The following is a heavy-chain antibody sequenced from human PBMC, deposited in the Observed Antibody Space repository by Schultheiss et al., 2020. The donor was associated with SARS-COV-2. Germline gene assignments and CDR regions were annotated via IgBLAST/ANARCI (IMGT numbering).Heavy chain of an antibody. J-gene: IGHJ6*03. CDR2: IYSGGDT. Sequence: GGSLRLSCAASGFTFSSYWMSWVRQAPGKGLEWVSVIYSGGDTHYADSVKGRFTISRDNAKNSLYLQMNSLRAEDTAVYYCARDGRIQLWFLYYYMDVWGKGTKVTVSS. V-gene: IGHV3-66*01. D-gene: IGHD5-18*01. CDR1: GFTFSSYW. CDR3: ARDGRIQLWFLYYYMDV.